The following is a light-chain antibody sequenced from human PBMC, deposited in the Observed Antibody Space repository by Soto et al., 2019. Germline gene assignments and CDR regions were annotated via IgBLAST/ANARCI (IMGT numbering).Light chain of an antibody. CDR1: SSDVGGYNY. CDR2: EVS. V-gene: IGLV2-14*01. J-gene: IGLJ1*01. Sequence: QSVLTQHRSVSGSPGRSVTISCTGSSSDVGGYNYVPWYQQHPGKAPKLMIYEVSNRPSRVSNRFSGSKSGNTASLTISGLQAEDEADYYCSSYTRSSTSYVFGTGTKVTVL. CDR3: SSYTRSSTSYV.